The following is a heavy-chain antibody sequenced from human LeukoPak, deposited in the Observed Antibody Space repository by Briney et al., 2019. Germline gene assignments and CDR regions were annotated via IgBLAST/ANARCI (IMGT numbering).Heavy chain of an antibody. CDR2: IWYDGSNK. V-gene: IGHV3-33*06. CDR1: GFTFSSYG. J-gene: IGHJ4*02. D-gene: IGHD5-12*01. CDR3: AKDVPNSGYGVYDY. Sequence: GGSLRLSCAASGFTFSSYGMHWVRQAPGKGLEWVAVIWYDGSNKYYADSVKGRFTISRDNSKNTLYLQMNSLRAEDTAVYYCAKDVPNSGYGVYDYWGQGTLVTVSS.